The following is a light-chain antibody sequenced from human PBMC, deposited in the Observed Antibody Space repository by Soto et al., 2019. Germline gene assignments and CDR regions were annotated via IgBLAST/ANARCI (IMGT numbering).Light chain of an antibody. V-gene: IGKV3-20*01. CDR1: QSVSTNY. Sequence: EIVLTQSPGTLSLSPGDRATLSCRASQSVSTNYLAWYQQKLGQAPRLLIYGASSRATGIPDRFSGNGSGTDFTLTISRLEPEDFAVYYCHQYGSTPFTFGPGTKVDT. CDR2: GAS. J-gene: IGKJ3*01. CDR3: HQYGSTPFT.